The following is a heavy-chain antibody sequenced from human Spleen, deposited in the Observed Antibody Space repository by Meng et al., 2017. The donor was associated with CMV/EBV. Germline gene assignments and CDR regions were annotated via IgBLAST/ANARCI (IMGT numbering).Heavy chain of an antibody. CDR2: IYTSGST. J-gene: IGHJ4*02. D-gene: IGHD6-13*01. Sequence: QLPLPAPGPGLLKPSETLYLTCSVSGGSLSSSTYYWGWIRSPPGKGLEWIGRIYTSGSTNYNPSLKSRVTISVDTSKNQFSLKLSSVTAADTAVYYCARDSWAAAGFDYWGQGTLVTVSS. CDR1: GGSLSSSTYY. CDR3: ARDSWAAAGFDY. V-gene: IGHV4-39*07.